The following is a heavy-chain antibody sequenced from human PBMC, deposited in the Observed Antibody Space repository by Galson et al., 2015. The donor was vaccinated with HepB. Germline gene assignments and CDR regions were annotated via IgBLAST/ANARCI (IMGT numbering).Heavy chain of an antibody. CDR1: GFTFSTYA. V-gene: IGHV3-48*01. CDR2: ITSGSITT. D-gene: IGHD3-22*01. J-gene: IGHJ4*02. CDR3: AIDYYDKLTYFDY. Sequence: SLRLSCAASGFTFSTYAMNWVRQAPGKGLEWVSHITSGSITTYYADSVTGRFTISRDNAKNSLYLQMNSLRAEDTAVYYCAIDYYDKLTYFDYWGQGTLVTVSS.